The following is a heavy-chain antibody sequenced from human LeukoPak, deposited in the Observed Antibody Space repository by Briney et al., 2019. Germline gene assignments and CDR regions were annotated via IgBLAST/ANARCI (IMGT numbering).Heavy chain of an antibody. CDR1: GFTFSNAW. Sequence: GGSLRLSCAASGFTFSNAWMSWVRQAPGKGLEWVGRIKSKTDGGTTDYAAPVKGRFTISRDDSKNSLYLQMNSLRAEDTAVYYCARAPTVSVGYCSSVSCQADYWGQGTLVTVSS. CDR3: ARAPTVSVGYCSSVSCQADY. V-gene: IGHV3-15*01. D-gene: IGHD2-2*01. CDR2: IKSKTDGGTT. J-gene: IGHJ4*02.